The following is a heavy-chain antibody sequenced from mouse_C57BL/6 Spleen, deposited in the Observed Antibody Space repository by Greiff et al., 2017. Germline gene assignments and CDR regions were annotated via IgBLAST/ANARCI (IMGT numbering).Heavy chain of an antibody. CDR1: GYTFTSYW. CDR3: ARWLPDY. D-gene: IGHD2-2*01. V-gene: IGHV1-52*01. CDR2: IDPSDSET. Sequence: QLQQPGAELVRPGSSVKLSCKASGYTFTSYWMHWVKQRPIQGLEWIGNIDPSDSETHYNQKFKDKATLTVDKSSSPAYMQSSSMTAEDSAVYYCARWLPDYWGQGTTRTVSS. J-gene: IGHJ2*01.